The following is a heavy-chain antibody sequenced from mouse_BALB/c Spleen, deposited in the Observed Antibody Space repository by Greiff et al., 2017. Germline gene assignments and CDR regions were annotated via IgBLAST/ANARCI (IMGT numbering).Heavy chain of an antibody. V-gene: IGHV5-6*01. D-gene: IGHD2-14*01. Sequence: DVQLVESGGDLVKPGGSLKLSCAASGFTFSSYGMSWVRQTPDKGLEWVATISSGGSYTYYPDSVKGRFTISRDNAKNTLYLQMSSLKSEDTAMYYCARYDAMDYWGQGTSVTVSS. CDR1: GFTFSSYG. CDR2: ISSGGSYT. J-gene: IGHJ4*01. CDR3: ARYDAMDY.